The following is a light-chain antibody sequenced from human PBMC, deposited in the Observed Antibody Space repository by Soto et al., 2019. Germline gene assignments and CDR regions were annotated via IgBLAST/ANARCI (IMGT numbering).Light chain of an antibody. CDR1: QSISSY. V-gene: IGKV1-39*01. Sequence: DIQMTQSPSSLSASVGDRVTITCRASQSISSYLNWYQQKPGKAPKLLIYAASSLQSGVPSRFSGSGSGTDFTLTISSLQPEECATYYCQKSYSTPTWTFGQGTKVDIK. CDR2: AAS. CDR3: QKSYSTPTWT. J-gene: IGKJ1*01.